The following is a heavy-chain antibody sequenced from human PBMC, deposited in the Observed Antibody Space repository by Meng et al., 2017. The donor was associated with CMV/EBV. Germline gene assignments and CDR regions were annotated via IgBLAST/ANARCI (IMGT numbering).Heavy chain of an antibody. CDR1: GFTFTRHW. D-gene: IGHD5-12*01. Sequence: GESLKISCAASGFTFTRHWMHWVRQAPGKGLVWVSHIISDGTYTSYADFVKGRFTISRDNAKNTLYLQINSLGAEDTAVYYCARASGGKYSGYDYTFDYWGQGTLVTVSS. CDR2: IISDGTYT. CDR3: ARASGGKYSGYDYTFDY. V-gene: IGHV3-74*01. J-gene: IGHJ4*02.